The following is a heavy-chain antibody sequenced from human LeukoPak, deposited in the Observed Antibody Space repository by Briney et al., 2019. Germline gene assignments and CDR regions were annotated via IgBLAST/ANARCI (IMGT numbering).Heavy chain of an antibody. D-gene: IGHD4/OR15-4a*01. V-gene: IGHV3-66*01. Sequence: GGSLRLSCAASGFTVSSNYMSWVRQAPGKGLEWVSVIYSGGSTYYADSVKGRFTISRDNSKNTLYLQMHSLRVEDTAVYFCARGPGAFPYFFDNWGQGTLVTVSS. J-gene: IGHJ4*02. CDR1: GFTVSSNY. CDR2: IYSGGST. CDR3: ARGPGAFPYFFDN.